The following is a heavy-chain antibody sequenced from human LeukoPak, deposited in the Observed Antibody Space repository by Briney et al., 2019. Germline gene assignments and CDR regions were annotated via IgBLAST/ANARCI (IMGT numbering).Heavy chain of an antibody. V-gene: IGHV3-23*01. J-gene: IGHJ4*02. CDR2: LSGCGGGT. CDR3: AKDSDIVVVPALTYDH. Sequence: GGSLRLSCAASGFTFSSYAMGWVRQAPGKGLEWVSALSGCGGGTYYADSVKGRFTISRDNSKNTLYLQMNSLRAEDTAVYYCAKDSDIVVVPALTYDHWGQGTLVIVSS. D-gene: IGHD2-2*01. CDR1: GFTFSSYA.